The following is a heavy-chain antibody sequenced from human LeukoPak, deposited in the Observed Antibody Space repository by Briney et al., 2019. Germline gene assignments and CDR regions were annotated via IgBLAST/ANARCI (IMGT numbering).Heavy chain of an antibody. Sequence: EASVKVSCKASGYTFTGYYMHWVRQAPGQGLEWLGWINPKSGGTKSAQKFQGRVTMTRDMSTSTVYMELSSLRSEDTAVYYCASPGYCSGGSCYSFMDVWGKGTTVTVSS. D-gene: IGHD2-15*01. CDR1: GYTFTGYY. V-gene: IGHV1-2*02. CDR3: ASPGYCSGGSCYSFMDV. J-gene: IGHJ6*03. CDR2: INPKSGGT.